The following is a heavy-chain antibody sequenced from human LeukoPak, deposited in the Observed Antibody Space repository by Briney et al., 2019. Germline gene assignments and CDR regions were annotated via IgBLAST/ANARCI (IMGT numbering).Heavy chain of an antibody. CDR1: GFSFSTYG. D-gene: IGHD5-12*01. CDR3: AKDNVVATIGEDY. J-gene: IGHJ4*02. CDR2: ISYDGSDK. V-gene: IGHV3-30*18. Sequence: GGSLRLSCAASGFSFSTYGMHWVRQAPGKGLVWVAFISYDGSDKYYGDSVRGRFTISRDNSKSTLYLQTNSLRAEDTAVYYCAKDNVVATIGEDYWGQGTLVTVSS.